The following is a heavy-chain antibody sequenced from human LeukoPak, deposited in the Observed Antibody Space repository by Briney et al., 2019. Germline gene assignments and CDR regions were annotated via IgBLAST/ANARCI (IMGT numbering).Heavy chain of an antibody. J-gene: IGHJ4*02. CDR1: GFTLNNYA. Sequence: GGSLRLSCAASGFTLNNYAMNWVRQAPGKGLEWVSLISSSGDATYYADSVQGRFTISRDNSRNTLYLHIDSLRVEDTATYYCARGTTDLDYWGRGTRVIVSS. CDR2: ISSSGDAT. D-gene: IGHD1-14*01. V-gene: IGHV3-23*01. CDR3: ARGTTDLDY.